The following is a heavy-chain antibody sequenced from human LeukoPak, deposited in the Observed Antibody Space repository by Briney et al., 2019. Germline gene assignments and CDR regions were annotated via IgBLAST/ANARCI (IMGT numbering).Heavy chain of an antibody. CDR3: AKRDRTVTHAFDI. V-gene: IGHV3-30*18. J-gene: IGHJ3*02. D-gene: IGHD4-17*01. CDR2: ISYDGSNK. Sequence: GGSLRLSCAASGFTFSSYGMHWVRQAPGKGLEWVAVISYDGSNKYYADSVKGRFTISRDNSKNTLYLQMNSLRAEDTAVYYCAKRDRTVTHAFDIWGQGTMVTVSS. CDR1: GFTFSSYG.